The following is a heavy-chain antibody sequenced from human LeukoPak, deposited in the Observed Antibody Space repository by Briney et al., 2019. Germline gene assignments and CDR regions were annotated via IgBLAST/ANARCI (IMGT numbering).Heavy chain of an antibody. CDR2: IYPPDSDA. CDR1: GYRFTSYW. V-gene: IGHV5-51*01. Sequence: GESLKISCKGSGYRFTSYWIGWVRQMPGKGLEWMGIIYPPDSDATYSPSFQGQVTISADKSISTVYLQWSSLKASDTAMYYCARQTLTMTDAFDIWGQGTMVTVSS. D-gene: IGHD3-3*01. CDR3: ARQTLTMTDAFDI. J-gene: IGHJ3*02.